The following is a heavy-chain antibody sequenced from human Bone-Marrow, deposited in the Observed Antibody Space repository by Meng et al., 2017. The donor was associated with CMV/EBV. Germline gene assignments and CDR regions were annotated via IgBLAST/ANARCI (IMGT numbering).Heavy chain of an antibody. D-gene: IGHD3-10*01. CDR2: ISAYSGNT. V-gene: IGHV1-18*01. Sequence: ASVKVSCKASGYTFTNYGITWVRQAPGQGPEWMGWISAYSGNTNYAQKFQGRISMTRDTSTNTAYMEVRSLRSDDTAVYYCARDYEIRGVYCGYWGQGTLVTVSS. CDR1: GYTFTNYG. J-gene: IGHJ4*02. CDR3: ARDYEIRGVYCGY.